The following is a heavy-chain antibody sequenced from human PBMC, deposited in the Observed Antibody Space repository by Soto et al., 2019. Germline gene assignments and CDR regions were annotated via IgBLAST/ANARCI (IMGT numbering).Heavy chain of an antibody. V-gene: IGHV3-30*18. CDR1: GFTFSSYG. CDR2: ISYDGSNK. J-gene: IGHJ6*02. Sequence: GGSLGLSCAASGFTFSSYGMHWVRQAPGKGLEWVAVISYDGSNKYYADSVKGRFTISRDNSKNTLYLQMNSLRAEDTAVYYCAKDLGYGENHYYYYYGMDVWGQGTTVTVSS. CDR3: AKDLGYGENHYYYYYGMDV. D-gene: IGHD4-17*01.